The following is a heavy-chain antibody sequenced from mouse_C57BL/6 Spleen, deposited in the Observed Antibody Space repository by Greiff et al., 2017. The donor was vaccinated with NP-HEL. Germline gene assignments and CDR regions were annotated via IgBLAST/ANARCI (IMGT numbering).Heavy chain of an antibody. V-gene: IGHV1-39*01. Sequence: EVQRVESGPELVKPGASVKISCKASGYSFTDYNMNWVKQSHGKSLEWIGVINPNYGTTSYNQKFKGKATLTVDQSSSTAYMQLNSLTSEDSAVYYCAREDTTVVESLYYFDYWGQGTTLTVSS. CDR3: AREDTTVVESLYYFDY. J-gene: IGHJ2*01. CDR1: GYSFTDYN. D-gene: IGHD1-1*01. CDR2: INPNYGTT.